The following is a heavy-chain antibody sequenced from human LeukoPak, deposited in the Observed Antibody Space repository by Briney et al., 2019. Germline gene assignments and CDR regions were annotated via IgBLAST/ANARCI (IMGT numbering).Heavy chain of an antibody. D-gene: IGHD4-17*01. CDR3: ARLTVTTIFRSVIRLFDY. V-gene: IGHV3-7*01. CDR1: GFTFSSDW. J-gene: IGHJ4*02. CDR2: IKQDGSEK. Sequence: GGSLRLSCAASGFTFSSDWMSWVRQAPGKGLEGVANIKQDGSEKYYVDSVKGRFTISRDNAKNSLYLQMNSLRAEDTAVYYCARLTVTTIFRSVIRLFDYWGQGTLVTVSS.